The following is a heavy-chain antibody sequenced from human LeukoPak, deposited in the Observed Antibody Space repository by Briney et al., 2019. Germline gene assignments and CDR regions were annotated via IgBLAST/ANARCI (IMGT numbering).Heavy chain of an antibody. Sequence: GGSLRLSCAASGFTFSSYGMHWVRQAPGKGLEWVAVISYDGSNKYYADSVKGRFTISRDNSKNTLYLQMNSLRAEDTAVYYCAKERVLRYFDSPDVWGQGTTVTVSS. D-gene: IGHD3-9*01. CDR1: GFTFSSYG. CDR3: AKERVLRYFDSPDV. CDR2: ISYDGSNK. V-gene: IGHV3-30*18. J-gene: IGHJ6*02.